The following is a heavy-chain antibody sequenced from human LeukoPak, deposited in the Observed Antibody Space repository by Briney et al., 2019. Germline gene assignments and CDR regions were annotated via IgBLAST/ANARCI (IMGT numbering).Heavy chain of an antibody. CDR2: ISGGSEDT. V-gene: IGHV3-23*01. D-gene: IGHD6-13*01. J-gene: IGHJ6*01. CDR3: ARTIAQYSNSWLYFYYGLDV. Sequence: PGGSLRLSCTASGFTFGSYAMSWVRQAPGKGLEWVSYISGGSEDTYYADSVKGRFTISRDNSKRTLYLQMNSLRAEDTAVYYCARTIAQYSNSWLYFYYGLDVWGRGTTVTVSS. CDR1: GFTFGSYA.